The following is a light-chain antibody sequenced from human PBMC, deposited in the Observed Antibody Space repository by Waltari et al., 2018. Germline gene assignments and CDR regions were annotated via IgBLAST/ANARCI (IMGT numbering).Light chain of an antibody. J-gene: IGLJ3*02. CDR2: EDD. CDR1: RGNLASNS. V-gene: IGLV6-57*03. CDR3: QSYDSSNPWV. Sequence: NFMLTQPHSVSESPGKTVTISCTRSRGNLASNSVQWYQQRPGSAPTTLIYEDDQRPSGVPDRFSGSIDSSSNSASLTISGLKTEDEADYYCQSYDSSNPWVFGGGTKLTVL.